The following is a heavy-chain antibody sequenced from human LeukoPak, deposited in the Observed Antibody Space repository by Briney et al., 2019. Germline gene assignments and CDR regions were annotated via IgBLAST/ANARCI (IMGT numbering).Heavy chain of an antibody. V-gene: IGHV3-23*01. CDR1: GFTFSSYA. D-gene: IGHD1-26*01. CDR3: AKMLSYSSGPLDI. CDR2: ISGSGGST. Sequence: PGKSLRLSCAASGFTFSSYAMSWVRQAPGKGLEWVSAISGSGGSTYYADSVKGRFTISRDNSKNTLYLQMNSLRAEDTAVYYCAKMLSYSSGPLDIWGQGTMVTVSS. J-gene: IGHJ3*02.